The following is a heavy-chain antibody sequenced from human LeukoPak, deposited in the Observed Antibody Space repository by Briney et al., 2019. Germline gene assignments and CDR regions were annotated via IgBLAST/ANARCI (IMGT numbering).Heavy chain of an antibody. J-gene: IGHJ4*02. D-gene: IGHD5-12*01. Sequence: GGSLRLSCAASGFTFSSYWMSWVGQPPGKGWEGVANIKQDGSEKNYVDSVNGRFTISRDNAKNSLDLQMNSLRGEDTAVYYCARAGGYASSWAYWGQGTLVTVSS. CDR1: GFTFSSYW. CDR2: IKQDGSEK. CDR3: ARAGGYASSWAY. V-gene: IGHV3-7*01.